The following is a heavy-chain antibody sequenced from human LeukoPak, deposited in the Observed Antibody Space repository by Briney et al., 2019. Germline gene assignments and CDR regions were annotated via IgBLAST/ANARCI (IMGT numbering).Heavy chain of an antibody. CDR2: INQAGSAK. Sequence: GGSLRLSCAASGFTLSSHWMSWVRQAPGKGLEWVANINQAGSAKYYVDSVKGRFTISRDNAKNSLYLEMNSLRAEVTAVYYCGRWSGYSGYDLDYWGQGALVTVSS. D-gene: IGHD5-12*01. CDR3: GRWSGYSGYDLDY. V-gene: IGHV3-7*01. CDR1: GFTLSSHW. J-gene: IGHJ4*02.